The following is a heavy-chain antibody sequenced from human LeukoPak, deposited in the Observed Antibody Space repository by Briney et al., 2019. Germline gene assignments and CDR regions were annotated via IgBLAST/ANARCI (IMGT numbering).Heavy chain of an antibody. CDR2: IYYSGST. V-gene: IGHV4-31*03. J-gene: IGHJ3*02. D-gene: IGHD3-22*01. CDR3: AFYDSSGYYGGAFDI. Sequence: SETLSLTCTVSGGSISSGGYYWSWIRQHPGKGLEWIGYIYYSGSTYYNPSLKSRVTISVDTSKNPFSLKLSSVTAADTAVYCCAFYDSSGYYGGAFDIWGQGTMVTVSS. CDR1: GGSISSGGYY.